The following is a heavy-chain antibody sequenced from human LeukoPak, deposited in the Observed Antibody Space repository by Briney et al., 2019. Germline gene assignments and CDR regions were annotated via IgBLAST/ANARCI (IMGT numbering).Heavy chain of an antibody. V-gene: IGHV4-59*08. CDR1: GGSISTFY. J-gene: IGHJ4*02. CDR3: ARQELSYGSGSHFDY. D-gene: IGHD3-16*02. Sequence: PSETLSLTCTVSGGSISTFYWTWIRQPPGKGLEWIGSISYSGSTNYSPSLEGRVTMSVDTSKNQFSLKLRAVTAADTAVYFCARQELSYGSGSHFDYWGQGILVTVSS. CDR2: ISYSGST.